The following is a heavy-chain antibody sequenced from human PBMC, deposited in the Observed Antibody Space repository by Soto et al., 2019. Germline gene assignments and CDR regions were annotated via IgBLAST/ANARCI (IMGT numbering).Heavy chain of an antibody. CDR1: GFTFISYA. Sequence: GGSLRLSCAASGFTFISYAMSWVRQAPGKGLEWVSAISGSGGSTYYADSVKGRFTISRDNSKNTLYLQMNSLRAEDTAVYYCAKYYDSSGYYYVPFDYWGQGTLVTVSS. V-gene: IGHV3-23*01. J-gene: IGHJ4*02. CDR3: AKYYDSSGYYYVPFDY. D-gene: IGHD3-22*01. CDR2: ISGSGGST.